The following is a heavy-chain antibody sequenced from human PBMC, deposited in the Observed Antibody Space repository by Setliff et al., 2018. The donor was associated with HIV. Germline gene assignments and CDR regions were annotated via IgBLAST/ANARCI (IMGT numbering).Heavy chain of an antibody. CDR2: IFYTGTGTT. CDR1: GGPINSGSYH. CDR3: ARRSSWYGDAFDI. J-gene: IGHJ3*02. V-gene: IGHV4-39*01. Sequence: TLSLTCTVSGGPINSGSYHWGWIRQPPGKGLEWIGTIFYTGTGTTYSNPSLTSRVTISIDTSKNQFSLKLSSVTAADTAVYYCARRSSWYGDAFDIWGQGTMVTVSS. D-gene: IGHD6-13*01.